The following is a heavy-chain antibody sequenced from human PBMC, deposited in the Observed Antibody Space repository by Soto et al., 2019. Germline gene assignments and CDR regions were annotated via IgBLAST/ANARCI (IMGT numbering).Heavy chain of an antibody. Sequence: QVQLQESGPGLVKPSQTLSLTCTVSGGSISSGDYYWSWIRQPPGKALEWIGYIYYSGSTYYNPSLKSRVTISVDTSKNQFSLKLSSVTAADTAVYYCARRITIFGVPDNWFDPWGQGTLVTVSS. D-gene: IGHD3-3*01. J-gene: IGHJ5*02. CDR3: ARRITIFGVPDNWFDP. V-gene: IGHV4-30-4*01. CDR2: IYYSGST. CDR1: GGSISSGDYY.